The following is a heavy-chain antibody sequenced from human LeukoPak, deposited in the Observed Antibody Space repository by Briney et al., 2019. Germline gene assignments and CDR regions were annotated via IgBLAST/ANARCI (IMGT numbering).Heavy chain of an antibody. CDR3: ARHQWHYYYYMGV. J-gene: IGHJ6*03. CDR2: IHYSGDT. D-gene: IGHD6-19*01. CDR1: GGSISSSSYY. V-gene: IGHV4-39*01. Sequence: SETLSLTCTVSGGSISSSSYYWGWIRQPPGKGLEWIGSIHYSGDTYYNPSLKSRRVTISVDTSKHQCSLRLSSVTAADTAVYYCARHQWHYYYYMGVWGKGSTVTASS.